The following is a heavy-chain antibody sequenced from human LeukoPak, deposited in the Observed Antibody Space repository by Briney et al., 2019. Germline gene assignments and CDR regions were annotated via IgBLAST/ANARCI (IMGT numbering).Heavy chain of an antibody. CDR2: INPNSGGT. V-gene: IGHV1-2*02. CDR1: GYTFTGYY. CDR3: ARDRFGGVIVIEGPSNWFDP. D-gene: IGHD3-16*02. J-gene: IGHJ5*02. Sequence: ASVTVSCKASGYTFTGYYMHWVRQAPGQGLEWMGWINPNSGGTNYAQKFQGRVTMTRDTSISTAYMELSRLSSDDTAVYYCARDRFGGVIVIEGPSNWFDPWGQGTLVTVSS.